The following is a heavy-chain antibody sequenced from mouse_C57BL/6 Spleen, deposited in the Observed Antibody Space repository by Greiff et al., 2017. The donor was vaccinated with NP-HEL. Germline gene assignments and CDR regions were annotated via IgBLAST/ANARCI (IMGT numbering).Heavy chain of an antibody. CDR1: GFTFTDYY. CDR3: ARSLYDYDGGYFDY. D-gene: IGHD2-4*01. J-gene: IGHJ2*01. V-gene: IGHV7-3*01. Sequence: DVMLVESGGGLVQPGGSLSLSCAASGFTFTDYYMSWVRQPPGKALEWLGFIRNKANGYTTEYSASVKGRFTISRDNSQSILYLQMNALRAEDSATYYCARSLYDYDGGYFDYWGQGTTLTVSS. CDR2: IRNKANGYTT.